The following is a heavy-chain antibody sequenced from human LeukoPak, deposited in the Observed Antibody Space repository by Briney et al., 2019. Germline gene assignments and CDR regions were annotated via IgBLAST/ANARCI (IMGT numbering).Heavy chain of an antibody. V-gene: IGHV4-59*01. CDR3: ARAAGGHF. J-gene: IGHJ4*02. CDR1: GVSISPSY. Sequence: SETLSLTCTVSGVSISPSYWSWMRQPPGKGLEWIGYIYYSGSTNYNPSLKGRITISVGTSKNQFSLKLSSVTAADTAVYYCARAAGGHFWGQGTLVTVSS. CDR2: IYYSGST.